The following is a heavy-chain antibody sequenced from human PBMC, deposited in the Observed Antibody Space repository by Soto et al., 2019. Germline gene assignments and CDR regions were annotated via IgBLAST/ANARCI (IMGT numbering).Heavy chain of an antibody. V-gene: IGHV4-39*01. CDR1: GGSISSSSYY. CDR2: IYNSGST. D-gene: IGHD3-3*01. CDR3: ASASYDFWSGYYTGYGWFDP. Sequence: SETLSLTCTVSGGSISSSSYYWGWIRQPPGKGLERIGSIYNSGSTYYNPSLKSRVTISVDTSKNQFSLMLSSVTAADTAVYFCASASYDFWSGYYTGYGWFDPWGQGTLVTVSS. J-gene: IGHJ5*02.